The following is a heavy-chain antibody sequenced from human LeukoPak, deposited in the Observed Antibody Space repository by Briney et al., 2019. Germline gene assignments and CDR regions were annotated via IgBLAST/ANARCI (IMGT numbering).Heavy chain of an antibody. D-gene: IGHD4-17*01. Sequence: SETLSLTCTVSGGSISSSYYYWGWIRQPPGKGLEWIGSIYYSGSTYYNPSLKSRVTISVDRSKNQFSLKLSSVTAADTAVYYCARGYGDYDKNWFDPWGQGTLVTVSS. J-gene: IGHJ5*02. CDR2: IYYSGST. CDR3: ARGYGDYDKNWFDP. CDR1: GGSISSSYYY. V-gene: IGHV4-39*07.